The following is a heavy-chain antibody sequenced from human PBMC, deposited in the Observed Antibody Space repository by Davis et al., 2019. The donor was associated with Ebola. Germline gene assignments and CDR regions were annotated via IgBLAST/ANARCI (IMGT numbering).Heavy chain of an antibody. D-gene: IGHD3-3*01. J-gene: IGHJ6*02. CDR1: GFTFSSYE. Sequence: PGGSLRLSCAASGFTFSSYEMNWVRQAPGKGLEWVSYISSSGSTIYYADSVKGRFTISRDNAKNSLYLQMNSLRAEDTAVYYCARDHARFLEWLGGYYYYGMDVWGQGTTVTVSS. CDR3: ARDHARFLEWLGGYYYYGMDV. V-gene: IGHV3-48*03. CDR2: ISSSGSTI.